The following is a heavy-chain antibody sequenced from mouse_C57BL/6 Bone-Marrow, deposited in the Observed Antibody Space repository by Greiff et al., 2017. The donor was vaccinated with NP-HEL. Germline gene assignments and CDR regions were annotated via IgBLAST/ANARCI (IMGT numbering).Heavy chain of an antibody. CDR2: IYPGSGNT. CDR1: GYTFTDYY. D-gene: IGHD1-1*01. Sequence: QVQLQQSGAELVRPGASVKLSCKASGYTFTDYYINWVKQRPGQGLEWIARIYPGSGNTYYNEKFKGKATLTAEKSSSTAYMQLSSLTSEDSAVYVCVSSSYWYFDVWGTGTTVTVSS. J-gene: IGHJ1*03. CDR3: VSSSYWYFDV. V-gene: IGHV1-76*01.